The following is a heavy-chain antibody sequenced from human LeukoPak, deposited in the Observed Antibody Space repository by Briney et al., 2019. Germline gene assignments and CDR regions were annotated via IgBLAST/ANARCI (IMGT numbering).Heavy chain of an antibody. CDR2: IKSKTDGGTT. Sequence: GGSLRLSCAASGFTFNNAWMSWVRQAPGKGLEWVGRIKSKTDGGTTDYAAPVKGRFTISRDDSKNILYLQMNSLKTEDTAVYYCTTELRFLEWLSSLPDAFDIWGQGTTVTVSS. J-gene: IGHJ3*02. D-gene: IGHD3-3*01. CDR1: GFTFNNAW. CDR3: TTELRFLEWLSSLPDAFDI. V-gene: IGHV3-15*01.